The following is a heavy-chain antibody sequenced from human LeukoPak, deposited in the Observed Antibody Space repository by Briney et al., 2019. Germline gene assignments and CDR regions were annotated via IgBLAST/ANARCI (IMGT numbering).Heavy chain of an antibody. CDR2: ISGSGGST. Sequence: GGSLRLSCAASGFTFSSYAMSWVRQAPGKGLEWVSAISGSGGSTYYADSVKGRITISRDNSKNTLYLQMNSLRAEDTAVYYCAKVSPNYYDSSGYYSDWGQGTLVTVSS. J-gene: IGHJ4*02. CDR3: AKVSPNYYDSSGYYSD. D-gene: IGHD3-22*01. V-gene: IGHV3-23*01. CDR1: GFTFSSYA.